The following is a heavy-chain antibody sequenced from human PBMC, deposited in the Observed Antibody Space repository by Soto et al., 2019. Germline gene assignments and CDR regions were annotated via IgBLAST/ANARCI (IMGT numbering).Heavy chain of an antibody. CDR3: ARDPSTGYAGY. CDR1: GFTFNNYA. D-gene: IGHD3-9*01. CDR2: ISKSGDNT. Sequence: PGGSLRLSCAASGFTFNNYALNWVRQAPGKGLEWVSTISKSGDNTHYSESVKGRFTISRDNSKNTLYLQMNSLRAEDTALYYCARDPSTGYAGYWGQGTRVTVSS. V-gene: IGHV3-23*01. J-gene: IGHJ4*02.